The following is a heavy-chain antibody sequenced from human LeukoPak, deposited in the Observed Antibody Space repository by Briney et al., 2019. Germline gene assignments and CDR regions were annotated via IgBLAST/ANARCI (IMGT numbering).Heavy chain of an antibody. V-gene: IGHV3-30*02. CDR1: GFTFSSYG. D-gene: IGHD3-22*01. CDR3: AKEYYYHSSGYYNAFDM. J-gene: IGHJ3*02. Sequence: GGSLRLSCAASGFTFSSYGMHWVRQAPGKGLEWVAFIRYDGSNKYYAVSVKGRFTLSRDNSQNTLYLQMNSLRAEDTAVYYCAKEYYYHSSGYYNAFDMWGLGTMVTVSS. CDR2: IRYDGSNK.